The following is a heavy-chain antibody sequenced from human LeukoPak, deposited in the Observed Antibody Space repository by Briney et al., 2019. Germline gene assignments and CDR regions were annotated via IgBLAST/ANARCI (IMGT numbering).Heavy chain of an antibody. D-gene: IGHD3-10*01. Sequence: PGGSLRLSCAASGFTFSSYAMHWVRQAPGKGLEWVAVISYDGSNKYYADPVKGRFTISRDNSKNTLYLQMNSLRAEDTAVYYCARGFTSYFDYWGQGTLVTVSS. V-gene: IGHV3-30-3*01. CDR3: ARGFTSYFDY. CDR2: ISYDGSNK. J-gene: IGHJ4*02. CDR1: GFTFSSYA.